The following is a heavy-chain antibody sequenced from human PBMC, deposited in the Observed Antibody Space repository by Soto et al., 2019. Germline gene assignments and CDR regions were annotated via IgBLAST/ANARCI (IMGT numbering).Heavy chain of an antibody. Sequence: QVQLVESGGGVVQPGRSLRLSCAASGFTFSSYGMHWVRQAPGKGLEWVAVISYDGSNKYNADSVKGRFTIPRDNSTNALYLQMNILRVEDTAVYYCAKDKWELLMRNAFYILGQGTMVSVSS. J-gene: IGHJ3*02. CDR3: AKDKWELLMRNAFYI. D-gene: IGHD1-26*01. CDR2: ISYDGSNK. CDR1: GFTFSSYG. V-gene: IGHV3-30*18.